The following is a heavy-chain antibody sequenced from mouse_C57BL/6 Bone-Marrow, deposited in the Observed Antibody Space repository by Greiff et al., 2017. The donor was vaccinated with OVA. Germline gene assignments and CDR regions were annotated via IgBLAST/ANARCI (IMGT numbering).Heavy chain of an antibody. CDR1: GFSLTSYG. CDR3: ASDRIYYYGSSLAWFAY. D-gene: IGHD1-1*01. Sequence: VKLVESGPGLVAPSQSLSITCTVSGFSLTSYGVDWVRQSPGKGLEWLGVIWGVGSTNYNSALKSRLSISKDNSKSQVFLKMNSLQTDDTAMYYCASDRIYYYGSSLAWFAYWGQGTLVTVSA. J-gene: IGHJ3*01. CDR2: IWGVGST. V-gene: IGHV2-6*01.